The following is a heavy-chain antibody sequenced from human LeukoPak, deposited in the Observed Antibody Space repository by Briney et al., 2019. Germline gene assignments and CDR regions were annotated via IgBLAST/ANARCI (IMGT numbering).Heavy chain of an antibody. J-gene: IGHJ3*02. V-gene: IGHV4-59*01. CDR3: VGEKSFFGEAI. CDR1: GGSISTYY. CDR2: IYYSGST. D-gene: IGHD3-10*01. Sequence: SETLSLTCTVSGGSISTYYWSWIRQPPGKGLEWIGYIYYSGSTSYNPSLKSRVTISVDTSKNQFSLKLSSVTAADTAVYYCVGEKSFFGEAIWSQGTLVTVSS.